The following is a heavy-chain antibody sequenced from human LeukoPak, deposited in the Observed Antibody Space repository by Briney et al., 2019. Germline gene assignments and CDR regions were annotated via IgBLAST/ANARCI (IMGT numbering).Heavy chain of an antibody. CDR1: GGSISTYY. D-gene: IGHD1-26*01. Sequence: PSETLSLTCTVSGGSISTYYWSWIRQPPGKGLEWIGYIYYSGSTSYNPSLKSRVTISVDTSKNQFSLKLSSVTAADTAVYYCAREEALGSGSFDYWGQGTLVTVSS. V-gene: IGHV4-59*01. CDR3: AREEALGSGSFDY. J-gene: IGHJ4*02. CDR2: IYYSGST.